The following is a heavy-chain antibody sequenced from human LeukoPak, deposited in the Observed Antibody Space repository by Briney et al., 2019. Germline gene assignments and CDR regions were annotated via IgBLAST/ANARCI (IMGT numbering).Heavy chain of an antibody. CDR3: ARGYSSSWYYNWFDP. CDR1: GGSITSGTFY. CDR2: INPSGTV. D-gene: IGHD6-13*01. Sequence: SETLSLTCTVSGGSITSGTFYWSWIRQPAGKGLEWIGRINPSGTVNYNPSLRSRVTMSMDTSKNQFSLKLSSVTAADTAVYHCARGYSSSWYYNWFDPWGQGTLVTVSS. J-gene: IGHJ5*02. V-gene: IGHV4-61*02.